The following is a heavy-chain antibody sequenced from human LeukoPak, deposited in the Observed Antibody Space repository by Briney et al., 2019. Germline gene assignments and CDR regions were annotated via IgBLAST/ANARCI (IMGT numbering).Heavy chain of an antibody. D-gene: IGHD3-9*01. CDR2: INPNSGGT. V-gene: IGHV1-2*02. J-gene: IGHJ4*02. CDR1: VYTFTGYY. Sequence: ASVKLSCKASVYTFTGYYMHWVRQAPGQGLEWMGWINPNSGGTNYAQKFQGRVTMTRDTSISTAYMELSRLRSDDTAVYYCAREGHYDILTGYYSSVLDYWGQGTLVTVSS. CDR3: AREGHYDILTGYYSSVLDY.